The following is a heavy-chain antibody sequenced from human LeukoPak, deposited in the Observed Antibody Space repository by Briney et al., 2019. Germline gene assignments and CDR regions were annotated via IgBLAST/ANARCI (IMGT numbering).Heavy chain of an antibody. J-gene: IGHJ4*02. CDR1: GFSFSSYA. V-gene: IGHV3-23*01. Sequence: GGSLRLSCAASGFSFSSYAMSWVRQAPGKGLEWVSAISGSRGSTYYADSVKGRFTISRDNSKNTLYLQMNSLRAEDAAVYYCAKAPVTSCRGAFCYPFDYWGQGTLVTVSS. D-gene: IGHD2-15*01. CDR3: AKAPVTSCRGAFCYPFDY. CDR2: ISGSRGST.